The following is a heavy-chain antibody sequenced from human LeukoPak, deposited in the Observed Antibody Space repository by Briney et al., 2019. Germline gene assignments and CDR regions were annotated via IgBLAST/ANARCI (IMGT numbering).Heavy chain of an antibody. CDR2: LYYSGST. J-gene: IGHJ4*02. V-gene: IGHV4-39*01. D-gene: IGHD6-19*01. Sequence: PSETLSLTCTVSGGSISSSSYYWGWIRQPPGKGLEWIGSLYYSGSTYYNPSLKSRVTISVDTAKSQVSLKVRSVTAADTAVYYCARQGQWSDYWGQGTLVTVSS. CDR3: ARQGQWSDY. CDR1: GGSISSSSYY.